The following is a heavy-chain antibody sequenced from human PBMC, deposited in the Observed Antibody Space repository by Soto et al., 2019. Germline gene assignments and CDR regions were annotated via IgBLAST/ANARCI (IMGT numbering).Heavy chain of an antibody. Sequence: GASVKVSCKASGYTFTSYGISWVRQAPGQWLEWMGWINAGNGNTKYSQKFQGRVTITRDTSASTAYMELSSLRSEDTAVYYCARDLGGWPDYWGQGTLVTVSS. CDR3: ARDLGGWPDY. CDR2: INAGNGNT. D-gene: IGHD2-15*01. J-gene: IGHJ4*02. V-gene: IGHV1-3*01. CDR1: GYTFTSYG.